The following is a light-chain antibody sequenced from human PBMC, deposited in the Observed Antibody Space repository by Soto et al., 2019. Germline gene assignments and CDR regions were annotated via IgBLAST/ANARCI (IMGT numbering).Light chain of an antibody. V-gene: IGKV1-9*01. J-gene: IGKJ1*01. CDR2: AAS. Sequence: DIQLTQSPSFLSASVGDRVTITCRASQGISSYLAWYQQKPGKAPKLLIYAASTLQSGVPSRFSGSGSGTEFTLTISGLEPEDFAVYFCHQYGTSPQTFGQGTKVEIK. CDR3: HQYGTSPQT. CDR1: QGISSY.